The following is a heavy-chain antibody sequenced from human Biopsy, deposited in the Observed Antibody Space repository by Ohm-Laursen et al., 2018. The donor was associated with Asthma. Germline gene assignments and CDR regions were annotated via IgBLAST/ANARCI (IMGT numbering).Heavy chain of an antibody. V-gene: IGHV3-30*02. CDR3: AKGEDPRPVADHLDI. Sequence: SLRLSCAASGFAFNRFDMHWVRQAPGEGLEWLALITTDDVHKYNGESVRGRFSISRDNSKRTVYLHMAGLTVADTAVYFCAKGEDPRPVADHLDIWGQGARVIVSS. CDR1: GFAFNRFD. D-gene: IGHD6-6*01. CDR2: ITTDDVHK. J-gene: IGHJ4*02.